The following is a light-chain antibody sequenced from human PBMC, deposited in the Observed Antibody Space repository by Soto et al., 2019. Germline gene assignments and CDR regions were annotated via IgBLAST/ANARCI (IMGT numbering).Light chain of an antibody. CDR2: ENN. Sequence: QSVLTQPPSVSAAPGQKVTISCSGSSSNIGNNYVSWYQQLPGAAHKLLIYENNKRPSRIPDRFSGSKSGTSATLGITGLQTGDEADYYCGTWDSSLSAGVFGTGTKLTVL. V-gene: IGLV1-51*02. CDR3: GTWDSSLSAGV. J-gene: IGLJ1*01. CDR1: SSNIGNNY.